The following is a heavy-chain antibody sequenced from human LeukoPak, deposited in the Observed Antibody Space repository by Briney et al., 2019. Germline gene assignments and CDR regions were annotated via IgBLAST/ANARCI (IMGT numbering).Heavy chain of an antibody. CDR2: ISGSGGST. V-gene: IGHV3-23*01. Sequence: PGGSLGLSCAASGFTFSSYAMSWVRQAPGKGLEWVSAISGSGGSTYYADSVKGRFTISRDNSKNTLYLQMNSLRAEDTAVYYCAKISWNYVDDGNDYWGQGTLVTVSS. D-gene: IGHD1-7*01. CDR1: GFTFSSYA. CDR3: AKISWNYVDDGNDY. J-gene: IGHJ4*02.